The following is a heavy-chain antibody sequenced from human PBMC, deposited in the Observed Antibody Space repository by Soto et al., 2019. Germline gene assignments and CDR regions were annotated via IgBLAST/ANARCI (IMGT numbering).Heavy chain of an antibody. CDR1: XXXXXLXX. CDR2: XWGDGSDK. J-gene: IGHJ4*02. D-gene: IGHD2-8*02. CDR3: ARSGDCTGTSCHLRGPFDS. V-gene: IGHV3-33*01. Sequence: QVQLVESGGGVVQPGXSLXXSXXXXXXXXXLXXXXXXXXAXXXXLEXVXXXWGDGSDKKYADSVKGRFTVSRDNSKNTLYLQMNSLRDEDTAVYFCARSGDCTGTSCHLRGPFDSWGPGTLVTVSS.